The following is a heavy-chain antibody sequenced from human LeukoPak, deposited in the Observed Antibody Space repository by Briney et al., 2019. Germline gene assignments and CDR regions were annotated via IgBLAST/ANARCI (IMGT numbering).Heavy chain of an antibody. J-gene: IGHJ4*02. D-gene: IGHD6-13*01. V-gene: IGHV3-21*01. Sequence: PGGSLRLSCAASGFTFSSYSMNWVRQAPGKGLEWVSSISSSSSYIYYADSVKGRFTISRDNAKNSLYLQMNSLRAEDTAVYYCARDQSAAVRPLGYWGQGTLVTVSS. CDR1: GFTFSSYS. CDR3: ARDQSAAVRPLGY. CDR2: ISSSSSYI.